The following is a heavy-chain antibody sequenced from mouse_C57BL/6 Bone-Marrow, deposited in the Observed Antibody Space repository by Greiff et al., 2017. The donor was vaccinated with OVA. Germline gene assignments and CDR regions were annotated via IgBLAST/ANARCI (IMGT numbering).Heavy chain of an antibody. CDR3: ARLRRSHYAMDY. CDR1: GFTFSDYG. V-gene: IGHV5-17*01. Sequence: EVQLVESGGGLVKPGGSLKLSCAASGFTFSDYGMHWVRQAPEKGLEWVAYISSGSSTIYYADTVKGRFTISRDNAKNTLFLQMTSLRSEDTAMYYCARLRRSHYAMDYWGQGTSVTVSS. J-gene: IGHJ4*01. D-gene: IGHD2-4*01. CDR2: ISSGSSTI.